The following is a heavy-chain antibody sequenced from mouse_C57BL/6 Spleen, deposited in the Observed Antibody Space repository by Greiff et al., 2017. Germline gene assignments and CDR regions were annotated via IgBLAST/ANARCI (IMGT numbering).Heavy chain of an antibody. V-gene: IGHV1-53*01. J-gene: IGHJ3*01. CDR3: ATGGRRGFAY. CDR1: GYTFTSYW. D-gene: IGHD3-3*01. Sequence: VKVVEPGTELVKPGASVKLSCKASGYTFTSYWMHWVKQRPGQGLEWIGNINPSNGGTNYNEKFKSKATLTVDKSSSTAYMQLSSLTSEDSAVYYCATGGRRGFAYWGQGTLVTVSA. CDR2: INPSNGGT.